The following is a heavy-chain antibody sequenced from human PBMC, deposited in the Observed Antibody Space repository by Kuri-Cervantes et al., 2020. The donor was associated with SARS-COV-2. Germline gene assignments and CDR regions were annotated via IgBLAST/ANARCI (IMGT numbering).Heavy chain of an antibody. CDR1: GFTVNSKH. V-gene: IGHV3-64D*06. Sequence: GESLKISCAISGFTVNSKHMSWVRQAPGKGLEYVSAISSNGGSTYYADSVKGRFTISRDNSKNTLYLQMSSLRAEDTAVYYCVKFDSYYYDSPMRDAFDIWGQGTMVTVSS. CDR3: VKFDSYYYDSPMRDAFDI. CDR2: ISSNGGST. D-gene: IGHD3-22*01. J-gene: IGHJ3*02.